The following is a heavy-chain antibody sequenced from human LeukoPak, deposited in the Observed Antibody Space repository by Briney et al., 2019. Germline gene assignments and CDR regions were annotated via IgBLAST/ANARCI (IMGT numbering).Heavy chain of an antibody. CDR3: ASLYYDFWSGYYDAFDI. Sequence: SETLSLTCAVSGYSISSGYYWGWIRQPPGKGLEWIGSIYHSGSTYYNPSIKSRVTMSVDASTNQFSLKLSSVTAADTAVYYCASLYYDFWSGYYDAFDIWGQGTMVTVSS. V-gene: IGHV4-38-2*01. J-gene: IGHJ3*02. CDR1: GYSISSGYY. CDR2: IYHSGST. D-gene: IGHD3-3*01.